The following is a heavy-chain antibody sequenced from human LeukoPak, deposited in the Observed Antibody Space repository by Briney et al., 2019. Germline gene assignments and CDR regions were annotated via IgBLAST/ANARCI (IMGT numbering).Heavy chain of an antibody. V-gene: IGHV3-23*01. J-gene: IGHJ3*02. D-gene: IGHD6-13*01. CDR2: ITGSGGST. CDR1: GLTFSSHA. Sequence: GGSLRLSCVASGLTFSSHAMTWVRQTPGKGLEWVSGITGSGGSTYHAESVKGRFIISRDNSKNTLYLQMNNLRAEDTAVYYCAREGYSSSGVVAFDIWGQGTMVTVSS. CDR3: AREGYSSSGVVAFDI.